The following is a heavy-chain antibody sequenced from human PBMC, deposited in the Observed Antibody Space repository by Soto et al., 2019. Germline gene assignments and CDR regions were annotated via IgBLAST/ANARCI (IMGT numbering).Heavy chain of an antibody. Sequence: GGSLRLSCAASGFTFSRYSMNWVRQAPGKGLEWVSSISSTTNYIYYADSMKGRFTVSRDNAKNSVYLDMNSLSAEDTAVYYCARESEDLTSNFDDWGQGTLVTVSS. CDR2: ISSTTNYI. V-gene: IGHV3-21*01. CDR3: ARESEDLTSNFDD. J-gene: IGHJ4*02. CDR1: GFTFSRYS.